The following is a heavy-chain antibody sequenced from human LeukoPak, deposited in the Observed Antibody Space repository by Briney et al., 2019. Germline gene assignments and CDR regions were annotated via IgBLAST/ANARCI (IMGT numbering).Heavy chain of an antibody. CDR2: INSGGNT. D-gene: IGHD3-10*02. CDR1: GFTVNSNY. V-gene: IGHV3-53*01. CDR3: ARVVGYYYVAFDI. J-gene: IGHJ3*02. Sequence: GGSLRLSCAASGFTVNSNYLSWVRQAPGKGLEWVSVINSGGNTNYADFVKGRFTIFRDNSQNTLYLQMNSLRAEDTAVYYCARVVGYYYVAFDIWGQGTKVTVSS.